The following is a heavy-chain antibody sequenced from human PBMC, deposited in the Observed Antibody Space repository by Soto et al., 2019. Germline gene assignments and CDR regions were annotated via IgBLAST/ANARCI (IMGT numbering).Heavy chain of an antibody. CDR1: GFTFSSYA. CDR2: ISYDGSNK. J-gene: IGHJ5*02. D-gene: IGHD6-13*01. CDR3: ARDRQAAGTFRLFDP. V-gene: IGHV3-30-3*01. Sequence: GGSLRISCAASGFTFSSYAMHWVRQAPGKGLEWVAVISYDGSNKYYADSVKGRFTISRDNSKNTLYLQMNSLKAEDTAVYYCARDRQAAGTFRLFDPWGQGTLVTVSS.